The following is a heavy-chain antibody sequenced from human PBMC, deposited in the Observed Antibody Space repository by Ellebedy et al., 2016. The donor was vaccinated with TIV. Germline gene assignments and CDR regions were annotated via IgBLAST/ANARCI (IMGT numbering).Heavy chain of an antibody. V-gene: IGHV1-2*02. CDR3: ARDQQDGSGNY. CDR1: GYSLSDYY. J-gene: IGHJ4*02. CDR2: INTLSGDT. D-gene: IGHD3-10*01. Sequence: ASVKVSCKDSGYSLSDYYVHWVRQAPGQGLEWMGWINTLSGDTKYAQKFQGRVAMNRDTSTNTAYMELSRLRYDDTAVYYCARDQQDGSGNYWGLGTLVTVSS.